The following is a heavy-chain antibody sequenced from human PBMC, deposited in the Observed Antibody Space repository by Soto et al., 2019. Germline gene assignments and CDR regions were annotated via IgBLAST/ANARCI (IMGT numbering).Heavy chain of an antibody. J-gene: IGHJ5*01. CDR1: GGSITRGGSY. D-gene: IGHD3-16*01. CDR2: VAYSGGT. CDR3: ARAWLGYNWFDS. V-gene: IGHV4-31*03. Sequence: QVQLQESGPGLVKPSQTLSLTCTVSGGSITRGGSYWSWIRQHPEKGLEWIGYVAYSGGTYYNPSLKSRVTFLVDMSKNLLSLRLSSVTAADTAVYYCARAWLGYNWFDSWGQGTLVTVSS.